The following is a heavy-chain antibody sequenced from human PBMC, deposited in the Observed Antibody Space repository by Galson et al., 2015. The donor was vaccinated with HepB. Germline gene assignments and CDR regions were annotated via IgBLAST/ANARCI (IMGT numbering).Heavy chain of an antibody. J-gene: IGHJ4*02. CDR2: IYWDGDE. V-gene: IGHV2-5*02. D-gene: IGHD6-13*01. Sequence: PALVKPTQTLTLTCTFSGFSLNTSGVGVGWIRQPPGKALEWLAVIYWDGDERYTPSLKSRLTITKDTSKNQVVLSMTNVDPVDTGTYFCAHTLIIRWYSEYWGQGTLVTVSS. CDR1: GFSLNTSGVG. CDR3: AHTLIIRWYSEY.